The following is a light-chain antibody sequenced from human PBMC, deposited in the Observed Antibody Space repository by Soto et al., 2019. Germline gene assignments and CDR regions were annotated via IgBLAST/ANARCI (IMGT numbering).Light chain of an antibody. CDR1: QSISSY. CDR2: DAS. CDR3: QQLSNWPPVIT. Sequence: EIVLTQSPATLSLSPGERATLSCRVSQSISSYLAWYQQKPGQAPRLLIYDASKRATGIPARFSGRGSGTDFTLTISSLEPEDFAVYYCQQLSNWPPVITFGLGTRLEIK. J-gene: IGKJ5*01. V-gene: IGKV3-11*01.